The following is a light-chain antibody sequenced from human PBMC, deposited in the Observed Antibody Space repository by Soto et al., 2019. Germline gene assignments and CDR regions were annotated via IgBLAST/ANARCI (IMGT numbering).Light chain of an antibody. V-gene: IGKV3-20*01. Sequence: EIVMTQSPSTLSVPPGERAPLSCRASQSVSSNLAWYQQKPGQAPRLLIYGASTRATGIPDRFSGSGSGTDFTLTISRLEPEDFAVYYCQQYGSSLWTFGQGTKVDIK. CDR2: GAS. CDR1: QSVSSN. J-gene: IGKJ1*01. CDR3: QQYGSSLWT.